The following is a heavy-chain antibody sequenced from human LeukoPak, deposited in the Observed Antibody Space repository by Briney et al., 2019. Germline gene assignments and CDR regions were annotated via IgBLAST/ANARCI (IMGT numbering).Heavy chain of an antibody. D-gene: IGHD3-10*01. CDR1: GGSFSGYY. J-gene: IGHJ4*02. CDR3: ARRRVVVHHFDY. V-gene: IGHV4-34*01. Sequence: SETLSLTCAVYGGSFSGYYWSWIRQPPGKGLEGIGEINHSGSTNYNTSLKSRVTIQGVTSKNQFSLKLRSVTAADTAVYYCARRRVVVHHFDYWGQGTLVSVSS. CDR2: INHSGST.